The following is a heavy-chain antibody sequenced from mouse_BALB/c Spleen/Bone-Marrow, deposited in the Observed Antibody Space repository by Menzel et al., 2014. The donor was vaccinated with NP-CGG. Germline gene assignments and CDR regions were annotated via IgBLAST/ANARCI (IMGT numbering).Heavy chain of an antibody. V-gene: IGHV1-7*01. J-gene: IGHJ4*01. CDR2: INPSTAYT. CDR1: GYTFINYW. CDR3: ARGNYEAMDY. Sequence: VNLVESGAELAKPGASVKMSCKASGYTFINYWIHWVKQRPGQGLEWIGYINPSTAYTAYNQKFQDKTTLTADKSSSTAYMQLSSLTSEDSAVYYCARGNYEAMDYWGQGTSVTVSS. D-gene: IGHD2-1*01.